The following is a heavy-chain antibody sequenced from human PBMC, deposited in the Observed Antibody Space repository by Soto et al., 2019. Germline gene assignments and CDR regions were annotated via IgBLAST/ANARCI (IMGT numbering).Heavy chain of an antibody. D-gene: IGHD6-19*01. Sequence: SETLSLTCAVYGGSFSGYYWSWIRQPPGKGLEWIGEINHSGSTNYNPSLKSRVTISVDTSKNQFSLKLSSVTAADTAVYYCARGIIAVAGPKGFYYYMDVWGKGTTVTVSS. CDR2: INHSGST. CDR1: GGSFSGYY. V-gene: IGHV4-34*01. CDR3: ARGIIAVAGPKGFYYYMDV. J-gene: IGHJ6*03.